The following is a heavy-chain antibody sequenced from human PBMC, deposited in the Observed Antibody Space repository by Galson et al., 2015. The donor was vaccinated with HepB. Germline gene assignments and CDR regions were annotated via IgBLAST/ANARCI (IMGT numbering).Heavy chain of an antibody. V-gene: IGHV3-21*01. D-gene: IGHD3-22*01. CDR3: ARGHITMIVVVNPLDV. J-gene: IGHJ6*02. CDR1: GFTFSSYS. CDR2: ISSSSSYI. Sequence: SLRLSCAASGFTFSSYSMDWVRQAPGKGLEWVSSISSSSSYIYYADSVKGRFTISRDNAKNSLYLQMNSLRAEDTAVYYCARGHITMIVVVNPLDVWGQGTTVTVSS.